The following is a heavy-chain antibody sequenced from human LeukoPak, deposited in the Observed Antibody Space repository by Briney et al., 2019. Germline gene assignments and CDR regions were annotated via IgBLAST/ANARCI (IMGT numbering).Heavy chain of an antibody. CDR3: AKRYCSGGSCYSGVDY. Sequence: PGGSLRLSCAASGFTFSRHGMNWVRPAPGKGLEWVSCISPSGDILYYADSVTGHFTISTDNSKNTLYLQMNSLRAEDTAVYYCAKRYCSGGSCYSGVDYWGQGTLVTVSS. CDR1: GFTFSRHG. CDR2: ISPSGDIL. V-gene: IGHV3-23*01. D-gene: IGHD2-15*01. J-gene: IGHJ4*02.